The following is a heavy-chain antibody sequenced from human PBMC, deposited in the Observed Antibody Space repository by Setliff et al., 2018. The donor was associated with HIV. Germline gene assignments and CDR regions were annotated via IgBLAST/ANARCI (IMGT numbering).Heavy chain of an antibody. D-gene: IGHD3-10*01. J-gene: IGHJ5*02. CDR1: GGSFSGNYY. V-gene: IGHV4-61*10. CDR2: IYSSGST. CDR3: ARDPDMGFGGSWFDP. Sequence: SETLSLTCAVYGGSFSGNYYWSWIRQPAGKGLEWIGHIYSSGSTNYNPSLKSRVTISVDTSKNQFSLKLSSVTAADTAVYYCARDPDMGFGGSWFDPWGQGTLVTVSS.